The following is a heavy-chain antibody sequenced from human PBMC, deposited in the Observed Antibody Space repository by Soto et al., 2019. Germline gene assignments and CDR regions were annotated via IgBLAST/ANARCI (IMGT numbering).Heavy chain of an antibody. CDR1: GYSFTSYW. V-gene: IGHV5-51*01. Sequence: HGESLKISCKGSGYSFTSYWIGWVRQMPGKGLEWMGIIYPGDSDTRYSPSFQGQVTISADKSISTAYLQWSSLKAPDTAMYYCARRARDGYNLYYFDYWGQGTLVTVSS. J-gene: IGHJ4*02. CDR3: ARRARDGYNLYYFDY. CDR2: IYPGDSDT. D-gene: IGHD5-12*01.